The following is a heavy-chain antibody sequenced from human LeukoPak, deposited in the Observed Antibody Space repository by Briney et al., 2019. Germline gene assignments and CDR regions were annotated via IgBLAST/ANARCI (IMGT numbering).Heavy chain of an antibody. D-gene: IGHD3-10*01. J-gene: IGHJ4*02. CDR1: GFTFSSYA. Sequence: PGGSLRLSCAPSGFTFSSYAMSLVRQAPGKGLEWVSSISGGGGSTYYADSVKGRFTISRDNSKNMLYLQMNSLRADDTAVYYCAKGERFGTYDYWGQGTLVTVSS. CDR2: ISGGGGST. CDR3: AKGERFGTYDY. V-gene: IGHV3-23*01.